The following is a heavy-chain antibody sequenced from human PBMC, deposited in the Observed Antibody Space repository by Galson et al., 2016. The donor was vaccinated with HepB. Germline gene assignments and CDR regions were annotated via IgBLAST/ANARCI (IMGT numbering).Heavy chain of an antibody. CDR3: ARGRRGSSSLFGYYYYYMDV. CDR1: GDSVSINSGS. Sequence: CAISGDSVSINSGSWNWIRQSPSRGLEWLGRTYYRSKWYDDYAVSVKSRMTINPDTSKNQFSLKLSSVTAADTAVYYCARGRRGSSSLFGYYYYYMDVWGKGTTVTVSS. J-gene: IGHJ6*03. V-gene: IGHV6-1*01. CDR2: TYYRSKWYD. D-gene: IGHD6-6*01.